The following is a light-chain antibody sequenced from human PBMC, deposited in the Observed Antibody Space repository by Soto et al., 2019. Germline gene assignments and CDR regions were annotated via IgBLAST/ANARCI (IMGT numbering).Light chain of an antibody. CDR2: GAS. CDR1: QSVSSSY. V-gene: IGKV3-20*01. Sequence: EIVLTQSPGTLSLSPGVRATLSCRDSQSVSSSYLAWYQQKPGQAPRLLIYGASSRATGIPDRFSGSGSGTDFTLTISRLEPEDFAVYYCQQYGSSPPYTFGQGTKLEIK. J-gene: IGKJ2*01. CDR3: QQYGSSPPYT.